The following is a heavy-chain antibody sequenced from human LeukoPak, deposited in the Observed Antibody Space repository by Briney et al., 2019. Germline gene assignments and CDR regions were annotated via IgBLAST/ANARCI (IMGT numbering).Heavy chain of an antibody. Sequence: GASVKVSCKASGGTFSIYAISWVRQAPGQGLEWMGGIIPIFGTANYAQKYQARVTITADKSTSTAYMELSSLRSDDTAVYYCASRRDGYNYGNYYFDYWGQGTLVSVPS. CDR2: IIPIFGTA. CDR1: GGTFSIYA. CDR3: ASRRDGYNYGNYYFDY. D-gene: IGHD5-24*01. J-gene: IGHJ4*02. V-gene: IGHV1-69*06.